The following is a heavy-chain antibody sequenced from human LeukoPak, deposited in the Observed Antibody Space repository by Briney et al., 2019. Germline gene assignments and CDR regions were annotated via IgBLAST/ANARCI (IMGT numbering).Heavy chain of an antibody. Sequence: PGGSLRLSCAASGFTFSSYGMHWVRQAPGKGLEGVAFIRYDGSNKYYADSVKGRFTISRDNSKNTLYLQMNSLRAEDTAVYYRAKDRSSSWYGDYFDYWGQGTLVTVSS. D-gene: IGHD6-13*01. CDR1: GFTFSSYG. CDR3: AKDRSSSWYGDYFDY. J-gene: IGHJ4*02. CDR2: IRYDGSNK. V-gene: IGHV3-30*02.